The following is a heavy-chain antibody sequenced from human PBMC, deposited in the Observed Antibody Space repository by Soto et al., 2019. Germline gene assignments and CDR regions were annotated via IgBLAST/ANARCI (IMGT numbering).Heavy chain of an antibody. CDR3: ARDENYDFWSGSWAANAFDI. Sequence: ASVKVSCKASGGTFSSYAISWVRQAPGQGLEWMGGIIPIFGTANYAQKFQGRVTITADESTSTAYMELSSLRSEDTAVYYCARDENYDFWSGSWAANAFDIWGQGTMVTVSS. V-gene: IGHV1-69*13. D-gene: IGHD3-3*01. CDR2: IIPIFGTA. CDR1: GGTFSSYA. J-gene: IGHJ3*02.